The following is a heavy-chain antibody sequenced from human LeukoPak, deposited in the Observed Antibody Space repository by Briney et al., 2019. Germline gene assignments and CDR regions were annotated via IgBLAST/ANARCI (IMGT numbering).Heavy chain of an antibody. CDR3: ARGQWLVHGVDY. D-gene: IGHD6-19*01. CDR1: GGSISSYS. V-gene: IGHV4-4*07. J-gene: IGHJ4*02. CDR2: MYSSGST. Sequence: PSETLSLTCTVSGGSISSYSWSWIRQPAGKGLEWIGRMYSSGSTKYNPSLKSRVTMSVDTSKNQISLKLTSVTAADTAVYYCARGQWLVHGVDYWGQGTLVTVSS.